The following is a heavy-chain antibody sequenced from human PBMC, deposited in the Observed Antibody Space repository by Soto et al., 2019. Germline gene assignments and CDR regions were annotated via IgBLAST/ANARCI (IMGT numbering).Heavy chain of an antibody. D-gene: IGHD3-3*01. J-gene: IGHJ5*02. V-gene: IGHV1-46*03. Sequence: GASVKVSCKASGYTFTSYYMHWVRQAPGQGLEWMGIINPSGGSTSYAQKFQGRVTMTRDTSTSTVYMELSSLRSEDTAVYYCARYLKVLRFLEWSPPYNWFDPWGQGTLVTVSS. CDR2: INPSGGST. CDR3: ARYLKVLRFLEWSPPYNWFDP. CDR1: GYTFTSYY.